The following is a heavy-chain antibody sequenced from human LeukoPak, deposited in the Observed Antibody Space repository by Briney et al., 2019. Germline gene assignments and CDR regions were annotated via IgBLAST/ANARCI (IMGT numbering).Heavy chain of an antibody. CDR2: IYTSGST. Sequence: PSETLSLTCTVSGGSISSGSYYWSWIRQPAGKGLEWIGRIYTSGSTNYNPSLKSRVTISVDTSKNQFSLKLSSVTAADTAVYYCARVGSSWYKAFDIWGQGTMVTVSS. D-gene: IGHD6-13*01. CDR3: ARVGSSWYKAFDI. J-gene: IGHJ3*02. CDR1: GGSISSGSYY. V-gene: IGHV4-61*02.